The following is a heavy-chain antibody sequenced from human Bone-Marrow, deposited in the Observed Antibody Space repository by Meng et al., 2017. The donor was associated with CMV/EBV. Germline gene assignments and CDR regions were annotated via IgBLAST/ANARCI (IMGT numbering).Heavy chain of an antibody. CDR2: ISDSGRT. CDR1: GGSISSGDYD. J-gene: IGHJ4*02. Sequence: SETLSLTCTVSGGSISSGDYDWSWIRQPPGRGLEWIGYISDSGRTHYNSPLKSRVTISIDSSKNQFSLKLRSVTAADTAVYYCAINVESYFEDWGPGMLVNVSS. CDR3: AINVESYFED. V-gene: IGHV4-30-4*08.